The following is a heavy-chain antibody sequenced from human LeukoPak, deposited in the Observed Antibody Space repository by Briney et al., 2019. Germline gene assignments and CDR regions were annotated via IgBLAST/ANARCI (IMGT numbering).Heavy chain of an antibody. D-gene: IGHD6-19*01. CDR2: ISYDGSNK. Sequence: PGRSLRLSCAASGFTFSSYGMHWVRQAPGKGLEWVAVISYDGSNKYYADSVKGRFTISRDNSKNTLYLQMNSLRAEDTAVYYCAKEKPVFGYSCGFDYWGQGTLVTVSS. CDR3: AKEKPVFGYSCGFDY. J-gene: IGHJ4*02. V-gene: IGHV3-30*18. CDR1: GFTFSSYG.